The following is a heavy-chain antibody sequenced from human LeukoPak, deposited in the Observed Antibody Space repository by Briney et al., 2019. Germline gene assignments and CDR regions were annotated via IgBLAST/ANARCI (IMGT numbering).Heavy chain of an antibody. D-gene: IGHD5-18*01. CDR1: GGTFSSYA. V-gene: IGHV1-69*13. CDR3: ARVPTHVDTAMVTYYCYYMDV. CDR2: IIPIFGTA. J-gene: IGHJ6*03. Sequence: SVKVSCKASGGTFSSYAISWVRQAPGQGLEWMGGIIPIFGTANYAQKFQGRVTITADESTSTAYMELSSLRSEDTAVYYCARVPTHVDTAMVTYYCYYMDVWGKGTTVTVSS.